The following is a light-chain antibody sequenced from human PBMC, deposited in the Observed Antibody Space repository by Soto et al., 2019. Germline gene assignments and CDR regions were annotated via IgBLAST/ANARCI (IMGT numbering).Light chain of an antibody. V-gene: IGLV1-36*01. CDR3: AAWDDSLSGPL. CDR1: NSNIGNNA. Sequence: QAVVTKPPSVYAAPGQRVTISCSGSNSNIGNNAVNWYQQLPGKATKLLVHFDDRVASGVSDRVSGSKSGTSASLAISALQSEDEADYYCAAWDDSLSGPLFGGGTKVTVL. CDR2: FDD. J-gene: IGLJ3*02.